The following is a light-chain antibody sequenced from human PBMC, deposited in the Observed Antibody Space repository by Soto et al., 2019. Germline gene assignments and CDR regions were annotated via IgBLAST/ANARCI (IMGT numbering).Light chain of an antibody. J-gene: IGKJ5*01. V-gene: IGKV3D-15*01. CDR3: QQYDSWPPAT. Sequence: EIVMTQSPATLSVSPGERGTLSCGASQSVSTNLAWYQQKPGQAPRLLIYGASTRATGIPARFSGSGSGAEFTLTITSLQSEDLAVYYCQQYDSWPPATFGQGTRLEIK. CDR1: QSVSTN. CDR2: GAS.